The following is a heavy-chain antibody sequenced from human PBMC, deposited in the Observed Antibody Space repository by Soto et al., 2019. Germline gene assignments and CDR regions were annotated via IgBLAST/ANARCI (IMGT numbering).Heavy chain of an antibody. Sequence: GGSLRLSCAASGFTFSSYGMHWVRQAPGKGLEWVAVISYDGSNKYYADSGKGRFTISRDNSKNTLYLQMNSLRAEDTAVYYCAKDDGYCSSPSCYYYYYGMDVWGQGTTVTFSS. CDR1: GFTFSSYG. CDR3: AKDDGYCSSPSCYYYYYGMDV. V-gene: IGHV3-30*18. D-gene: IGHD2-2*01. CDR2: ISYDGSNK. J-gene: IGHJ6*02.